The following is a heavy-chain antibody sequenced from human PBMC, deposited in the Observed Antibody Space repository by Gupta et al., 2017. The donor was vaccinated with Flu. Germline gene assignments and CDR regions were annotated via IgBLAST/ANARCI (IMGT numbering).Heavy chain of an antibody. CDR2: ISGSGGST. CDR1: AFTFGRYA. D-gene: IGHD5-12*01. V-gene: IGHV3-23*01. J-gene: IGHJ4*02. Sequence: EVQLLDSGGGWVQPGGSLRLSCPASAFTFGRYAMSWVRQATGEGLEGVSAISGSGGSTYYADAGKGRFTISRDNAKNTLYLKMNRLGAEDTAVYYCAKDQQGYNYVAGSFDYWGQGTLVTVSS. CDR3: AKDQQGYNYVAGSFDY.